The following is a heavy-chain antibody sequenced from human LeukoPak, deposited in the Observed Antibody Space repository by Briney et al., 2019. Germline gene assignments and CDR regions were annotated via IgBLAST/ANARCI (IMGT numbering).Heavy chain of an antibody. V-gene: IGHV1-46*01. Sequence: ASVKVSCKASGYTFTSYYVHWVRQAPGQGLEWMGIINPTSGDTNYAQSFQGRVTMTRDMSTSTVYMELSSLRSEDTAVYYCARYGFNSVWHGGWHAFDIWGLGTMVTVSS. D-gene: IGHD6-25*01. J-gene: IGHJ3*02. CDR2: INPTSGDT. CDR3: ARYGFNSVWHGGWHAFDI. CDR1: GYTFTSYY.